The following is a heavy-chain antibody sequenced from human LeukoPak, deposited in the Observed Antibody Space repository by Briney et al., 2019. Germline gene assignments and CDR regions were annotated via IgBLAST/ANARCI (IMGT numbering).Heavy chain of an antibody. V-gene: IGHV4-31*03. CDR1: GDSISSGGNY. Sequence: PSETLSLTCTVSGDSISSGGNYWSWLRQHPGKGLEWIGYIYYSGSTYYNPSLNSRLTISVDTSKNQFSLKLSSVTAADTAVYYCARWGNSGYASGYFDYWGQGTLVTVSS. J-gene: IGHJ4*02. CDR3: ARWGNSGYASGYFDY. CDR2: IYYSGST. D-gene: IGHD5-12*01.